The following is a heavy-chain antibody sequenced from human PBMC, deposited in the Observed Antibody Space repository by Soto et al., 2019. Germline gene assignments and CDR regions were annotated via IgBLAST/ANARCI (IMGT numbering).Heavy chain of an antibody. CDR3: ARGAHYDFDY. CDR1: GGSISSYY. Sequence: KPSETLSLTCTASGGSISSYYWSWIRQPPGKGLEWIGYIYYSGSTNYNPSLKSRVTMSVDTSKNQFSLKLSSVTAADTAVYYCARGAHYDFDYWGQGTLVTVSS. V-gene: IGHV4-59*01. CDR2: IYYSGST. D-gene: IGHD4-17*01. J-gene: IGHJ4*02.